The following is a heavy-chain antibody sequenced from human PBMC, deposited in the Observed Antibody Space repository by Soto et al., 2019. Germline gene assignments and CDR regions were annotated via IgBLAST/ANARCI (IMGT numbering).Heavy chain of an antibody. Sequence: GASVKVSCKASGYTFTGYYMHWVRQAPGQGLEWMGWINPNSGGTNYAQKFQGRVTMTRDTSISKAYMELSRLRSDDTAVYYCARMRLDYYYYYGMEVWGEGTTVTASS. V-gene: IGHV1-2*02. J-gene: IGHJ6*04. CDR1: GYTFTGYY. CDR3: ARMRLDYYYYYGMEV. CDR2: INPNSGGT.